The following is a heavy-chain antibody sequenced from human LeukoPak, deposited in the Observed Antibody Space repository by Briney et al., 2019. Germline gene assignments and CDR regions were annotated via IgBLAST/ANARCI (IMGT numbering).Heavy chain of an antibody. CDR1: GFTFSNYS. Sequence: GGSLRFSCAASGFTFSNYSMNWVRQAPGKGLEWDSSISSSSSYIYYADSVKGRFTISRDNAKNSLYLQMNSLRAEDTAVYYCARDGYSSSWYEAYFDYWGQGTLVTVSS. CDR3: ARDGYSSSWYEAYFDY. V-gene: IGHV3-21*04. J-gene: IGHJ4*02. CDR2: ISSSSSYI. D-gene: IGHD6-13*01.